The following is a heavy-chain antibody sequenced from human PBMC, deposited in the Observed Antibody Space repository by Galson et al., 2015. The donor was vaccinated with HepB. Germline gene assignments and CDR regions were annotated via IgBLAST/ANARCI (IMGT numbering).Heavy chain of an antibody. V-gene: IGHV3-21*01. D-gene: IGHD2-21*01. J-gene: IGHJ3*02. CDR1: GFTFSSYS. CDR2: ISVSSLYM. CDR3: ARSLQVSIYGGHRWDAFQI. Sequence: SLRLSCAASGFTFSSYSMNWVRQAPGKGLEWVSSISVSSLYMYYADSLKGRFTISRDNAKNSLYLQMNSLRAEDTAVYYCARSLQVSIYGGHRWDAFQIWGQGTMVTVSS.